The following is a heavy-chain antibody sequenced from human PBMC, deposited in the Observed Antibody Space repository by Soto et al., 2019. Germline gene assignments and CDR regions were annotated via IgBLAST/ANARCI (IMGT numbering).Heavy chain of an antibody. CDR3: VKDLWRQDGYNERLSPLDFDY. CDR2: ISSNGGST. D-gene: IGHD5-12*01. J-gene: IGHJ4*02. Sequence: GGSLRLSCSASGFTFSSYAMHWVRQAPGKGLEYVSAISSNGGSTYYADSVKGRFTISRDNSKNTLYLQMSSLRAEDTAVYYCVKDLWRQDGYNERLSPLDFDYWGQGTLVTVSS. CDR1: GFTFSSYA. V-gene: IGHV3-64D*08.